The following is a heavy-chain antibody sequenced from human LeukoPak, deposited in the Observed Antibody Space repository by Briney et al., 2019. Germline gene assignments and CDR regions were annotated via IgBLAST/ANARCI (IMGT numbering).Heavy chain of an antibody. D-gene: IGHD7-27*01. J-gene: IGHJ4*02. Sequence: NSSETLSLTCTVSGGSIFHYYWTWIRQPPGKGLECIGYISDNGNTNYNYNPSLKSRVTISVDTSKNLFSLKVTSVTAADTAVYYCARHSGLGTHFDYWGQGILVTVSS. CDR2: ISDNGNTNY. V-gene: IGHV4-59*08. CDR3: ARHSGLGTHFDY. CDR1: GGSIFHYY.